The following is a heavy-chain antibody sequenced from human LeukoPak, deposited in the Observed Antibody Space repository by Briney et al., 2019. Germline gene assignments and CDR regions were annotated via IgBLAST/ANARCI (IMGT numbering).Heavy chain of an antibody. V-gene: IGHV1-18*01. J-gene: IGHJ5*02. CDR1: GYTFTSCG. Sequence: ASVKVSCKASGYTFTSCGISWVRQAPGQGLEWMGWVNPYNGNTNYAQKLQGRVTMTTDTSTSTAYMELRSLRSDDTAVYYCARETSNLWFGELLWFDPWGQGTLVTVSS. CDR2: VNPYNGNT. CDR3: ARETSNLWFGELLWFDP. D-gene: IGHD3-10*01.